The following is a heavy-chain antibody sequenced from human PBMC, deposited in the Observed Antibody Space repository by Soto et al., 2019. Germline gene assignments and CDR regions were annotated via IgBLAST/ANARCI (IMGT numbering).Heavy chain of an antibody. Sequence: GGSLRLSCAASGFTFSSYGMHWVRQAPGKGLEWVAVISYDGSNKYYADSVKGRFTISRDNSKNTLYLQMNSLRAEDTAVYYCAKDRGYSSGVIDYWGQGTLVTVSS. J-gene: IGHJ4*02. D-gene: IGHD6-19*01. CDR2: ISYDGSNK. V-gene: IGHV3-30*18. CDR3: AKDRGYSSGVIDY. CDR1: GFTFSSYG.